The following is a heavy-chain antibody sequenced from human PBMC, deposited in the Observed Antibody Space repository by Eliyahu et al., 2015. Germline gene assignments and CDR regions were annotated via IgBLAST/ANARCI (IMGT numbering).Heavy chain of an antibody. J-gene: IGHJ6*02. V-gene: IGHV4-38-2*02. D-gene: IGHD5-24*01. CDR1: GYSISSGYY. CDR3: AREMATTDHYYYYGMDV. Sequence: QVQLQESGPGLVKPSETLSPSCAVSGYSISSGYYWGWIRQPPGKGLEWIGSIYHSGSTYYNPSLKSRVTISVDTSKNQFSLKLSSVTAADTAVYYCAREMATTDHYYYYGMDVWGQGTTVTVSS. CDR2: IYHSGST.